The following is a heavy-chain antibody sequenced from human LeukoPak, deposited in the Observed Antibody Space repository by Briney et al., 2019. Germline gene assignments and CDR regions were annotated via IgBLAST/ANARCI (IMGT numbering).Heavy chain of an antibody. CDR2: IKRDGSEK. V-gene: IGHV3-7*01. CDR3: ARDKEAAVDFWSGYYPL. Sequence: GGSLRLSCAASGFTFSSYWMGWVRQAPGKGLEWVANIKRDGSEKYYGDSVKGRFAVSRDNAMNSLYLQMTSLRAEDTAVYYCARDKEAAVDFWSGYYPLWGQGTLVIVSS. CDR1: GFTFSSYW. J-gene: IGHJ4*02. D-gene: IGHD3-3*01.